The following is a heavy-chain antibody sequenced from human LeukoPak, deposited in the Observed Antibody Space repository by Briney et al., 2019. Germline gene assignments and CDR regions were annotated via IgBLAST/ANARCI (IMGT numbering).Heavy chain of an antibody. J-gene: IGHJ6*02. CDR1: GFTFSSYS. CDR3: ARTMDRGVGGMDV. D-gene: IGHD3-10*01. Sequence: GGSLRLSCAASGFTFSSYSMNWVRQAPGKGLEWVSYISSSSNTIYYADSVKGRFTISRDNAKNSLYLQMNSLRADDTAVYYCARTMDRGVGGMDVWGQGTTVTVSS. V-gene: IGHV3-48*01. CDR2: ISSSSNTI.